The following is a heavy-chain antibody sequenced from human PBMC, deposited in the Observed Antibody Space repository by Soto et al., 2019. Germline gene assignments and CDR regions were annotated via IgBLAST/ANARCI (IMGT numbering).Heavy chain of an antibody. CDR3: VMVDNYVTPTPQDV. Sequence: QVQLVQSGDEVKKPGTSVKVSCKASGYIFVNYGIAWVRQAPGKRLEWMGRISPYTGNTHSATKIQGRLTMSTDTSTRTAYMDLGSLTSDDTAVYYCVMVDNYVTPTPQDVWGQGTTGTVSS. V-gene: IGHV1-18*01. D-gene: IGHD3-16*01. J-gene: IGHJ6*02. CDR1: GYIFVNYG. CDR2: ISPYTGNT.